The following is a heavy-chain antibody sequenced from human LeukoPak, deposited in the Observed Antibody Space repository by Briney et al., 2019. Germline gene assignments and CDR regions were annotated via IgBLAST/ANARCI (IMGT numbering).Heavy chain of an antibody. D-gene: IGHD6-19*01. J-gene: IGHJ4*02. CDR1: GGSFSGYY. Sequence: SETLSLTCAVYGGSFSGYYWSWIRQPPGKGLEWIGEINHSGSTNYNPSLKSRVTISVDTSKNQFSLKLSSVTAADTAVYHCARGRSGWTYWGQGTLVTVSS. CDR3: ARGRSGWTY. V-gene: IGHV4-34*01. CDR2: INHSGST.